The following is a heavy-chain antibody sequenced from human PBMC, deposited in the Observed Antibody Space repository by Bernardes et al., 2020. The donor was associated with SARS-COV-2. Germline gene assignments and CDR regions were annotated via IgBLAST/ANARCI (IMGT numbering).Heavy chain of an antibody. V-gene: IGHV4-39*01. CDR1: GRSISRSSSYS. Sequence: TLSLTCNVSGRSISRSSSYSWAWIRQPPGKGLQCIATIDYSGSTYYNPSLKSRVTISVDMSNNQFSLKMNSVTAADTAVYYCARLVVVAISYYYGMDVWGQGTSVTVSS. D-gene: IGHD2-15*01. CDR3: ARLVVVAISYYYGMDV. CDR2: IDYSGST. J-gene: IGHJ6*02.